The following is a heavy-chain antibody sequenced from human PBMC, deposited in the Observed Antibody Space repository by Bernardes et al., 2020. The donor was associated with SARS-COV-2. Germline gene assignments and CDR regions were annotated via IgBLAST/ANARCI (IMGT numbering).Heavy chain of an antibody. CDR1: GGSISTYY. J-gene: IGHJ4*02. V-gene: IGHV4-4*07. CDR2: MSASGSS. CDR3: AREGGTSGRGMDV. D-gene: IGHD3-10*01. Sequence: SETLYLTCIVSGGSISTYYWSWIRQPAGKGLEWIGRMSASGSSNHNPSLRSRITMSVDTPQNQISLELSSVTAADTAMYYCAREGGTSGRGMDVWGLGTLVTVSS.